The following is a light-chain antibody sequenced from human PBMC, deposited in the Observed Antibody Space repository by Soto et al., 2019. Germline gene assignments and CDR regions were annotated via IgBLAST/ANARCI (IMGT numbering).Light chain of an antibody. CDR3: QQRSNWPST. Sequence: EIVLTQSPATLSLSPGERVTLSCRASQSVSSYLGWYQQKPGQAPRLLIYDASNRATGIPARFSGSGSGTDFTLTISSLEPEDFAVYYCQQRSNWPSTFGGGTKVEI. CDR2: DAS. J-gene: IGKJ4*01. CDR1: QSVSSY. V-gene: IGKV3-11*01.